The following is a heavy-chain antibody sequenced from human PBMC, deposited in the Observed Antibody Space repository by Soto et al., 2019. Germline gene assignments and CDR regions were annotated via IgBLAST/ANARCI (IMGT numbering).Heavy chain of an antibody. CDR3: ARWGGLYCSGAICFKKRVDY. V-gene: IGHV1-69*06. CDR2: IIPISGTT. CDR1: GGTFNNYP. J-gene: IGHJ4*02. Sequence: QVQLVQSGAEVKRPESSMKVSCKPSGGTFNNYPINWVRQAPGQGLEWMGAIIPISGTTKYAQQFQSSVTLTADNATGTVYIDLSSLRAYVTAIDYCARWGGLYCSGAICFKKRVDYWGQGTLGTVAS. D-gene: IGHD2-15*01.